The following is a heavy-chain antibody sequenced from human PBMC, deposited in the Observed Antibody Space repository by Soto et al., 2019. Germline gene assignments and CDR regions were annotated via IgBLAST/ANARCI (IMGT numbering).Heavy chain of an antibody. Sequence: EVQLLESGGGLVQPGGSLRLSCAASGFTFSSYAMSWVRQAPGKGLEWVSAISGSGGSTSYADSAKGRFTISRGNSKNTLYLQMDSLRAEDTAVYYCAKDIEDYSRGRCYDTLLDYWGKGTLVTVSS. CDR1: GFTFSSYA. J-gene: IGHJ4*02. CDR2: ISGSGGST. V-gene: IGHV3-23*01. CDR3: AKDIEDYSRGRCYDTLLDY. D-gene: IGHD2-15*01.